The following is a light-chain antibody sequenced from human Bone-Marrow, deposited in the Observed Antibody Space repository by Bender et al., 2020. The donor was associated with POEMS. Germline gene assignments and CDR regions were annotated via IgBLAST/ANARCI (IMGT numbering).Light chain of an antibody. J-gene: IGLJ3*02. V-gene: IGLV2-23*02. Sequence: QSALAQPASVSGSPGQSITISCTGTSSDVGGYNFVSWYQQHPGEAPRLLIYEVTRRPSGISNPFSGSKSGNTASLTISGLQAEDEANYLCCSYTSSDTWVFGGGTKVTVL. CDR1: SSDVGGYNF. CDR3: CSYTSSDTWV. CDR2: EVT.